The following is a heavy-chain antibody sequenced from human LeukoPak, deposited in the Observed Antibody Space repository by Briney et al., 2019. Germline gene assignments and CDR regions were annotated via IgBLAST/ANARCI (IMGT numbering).Heavy chain of an antibody. D-gene: IGHD4-11*01. J-gene: IGHJ4*02. CDR2: INHSGST. V-gene: IGHV4-34*01. Sequence: SETQSLTCAVYSGSFSAYYWSWIRQPPGKGLEWIGEINHSGSTNYNPSLESRVTVLVDKSKNQLSLKLRSVTAADTAVYYCARGRENYSRAGFGYWAQGTLVTVSS. CDR3: ARGRENYSRAGFGY. CDR1: SGSFSAYY.